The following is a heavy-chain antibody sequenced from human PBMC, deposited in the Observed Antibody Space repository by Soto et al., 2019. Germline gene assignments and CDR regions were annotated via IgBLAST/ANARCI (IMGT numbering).Heavy chain of an antibody. D-gene: IGHD3-3*01. Sequence: GASVKVSCKASGYTFTSYYMHWVRQAPGQGLEWMGIINPSGGSTSYAQKFQGRVTMTRGTSTSTVYMELSSLRSEDTAVYYCARDIGTIFGVVPGGWFDPWGQGTLVTVSS. J-gene: IGHJ5*02. CDR3: ARDIGTIFGVVPGGWFDP. CDR2: INPSGGST. CDR1: GYTFTSYY. V-gene: IGHV1-46*01.